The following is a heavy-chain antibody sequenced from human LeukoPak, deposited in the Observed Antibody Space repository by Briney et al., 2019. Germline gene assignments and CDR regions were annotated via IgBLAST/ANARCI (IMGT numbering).Heavy chain of an antibody. V-gene: IGHV4-61*02. CDR2: TYTSGST. D-gene: IGHD6-13*01. Sequence: SQTLSLTCTVSGGSISSGSYYWSWIRQPAGKGLEWIGRTYTSGSTNYNPSLKSRVTMSVDTSKNQFSLKLSSVTAADTAVYYCARASQQLVPYNWFDPWGQGTLVTVSS. CDR1: GGSISSGSYY. CDR3: ARASQQLVPYNWFDP. J-gene: IGHJ5*02.